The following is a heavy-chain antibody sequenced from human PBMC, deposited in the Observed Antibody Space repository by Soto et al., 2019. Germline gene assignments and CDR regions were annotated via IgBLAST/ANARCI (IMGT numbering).Heavy chain of an antibody. Sequence: GGSLRLSCAASGFTFSSYAMSWVRQAPGKGLEWVSAISGSGGSTYYADSVKGRFTISRDNSKNTLYLQMNSLRAEDTAVYYCAKESAILPNYDSSGYYDYWGQGTLVTVSS. V-gene: IGHV3-23*01. J-gene: IGHJ4*02. D-gene: IGHD3-22*01. CDR3: AKESAILPNYDSSGYYDY. CDR2: ISGSGGST. CDR1: GFTFSSYA.